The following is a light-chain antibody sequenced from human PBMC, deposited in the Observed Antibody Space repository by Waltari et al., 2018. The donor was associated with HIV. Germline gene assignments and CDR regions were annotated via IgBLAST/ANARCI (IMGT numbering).Light chain of an antibody. CDR3: LVHVGHGAWV. J-gene: IGLJ3*02. V-gene: IGLV8-61*01. CDR1: SGSVSTTSF. Sequence: QTVVTQEPSFSVSPGGTVTLTCGFNSGSVSTTSFPSWYQQTPGQAPRTLIYSTNIRACGVPDRFSGSILGNKATLPVPGAQADDEADYYCLVHVGHGAWVFGGGTKLTVL. CDR2: STN.